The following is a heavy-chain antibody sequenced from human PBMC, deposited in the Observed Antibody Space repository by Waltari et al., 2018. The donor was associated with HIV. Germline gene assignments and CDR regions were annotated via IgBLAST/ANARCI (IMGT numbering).Heavy chain of an antibody. J-gene: IGHJ6*02. CDR2: ISWDGGST. CDR3: AKDHGDYYYYYGMDV. V-gene: IGHV3-43D*03. Sequence: EVQLVESGGVVVQPGGSLRLSCAASGFTFDDYAMHWVRQAPGKGLEWVSLISWDGGSTYYADSVKGRFTISRDNSKNSLYLQMNSLRAEDTALYYCAKDHGDYYYYYGMDVWGQGTTVTVSS. D-gene: IGHD4-17*01. CDR1: GFTFDDYA.